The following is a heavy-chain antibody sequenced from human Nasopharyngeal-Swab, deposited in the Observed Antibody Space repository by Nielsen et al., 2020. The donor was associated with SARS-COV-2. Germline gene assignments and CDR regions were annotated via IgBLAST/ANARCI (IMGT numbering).Heavy chain of an antibody. CDR3: VKDRISGDGEWLGDH. CDR2: IVGDSSEI. J-gene: IGHJ4*02. V-gene: IGHV3-23*01. CDR1: GFTFSSYA. D-gene: IGHD2-21*01. Sequence: LSLTCAASGFTFSSYAMNWVRRAPGKGLEWVSGIVGDSSEIYYADSVKGRFTISRDNSRNTLYLQMNSLRGEDTAIYYCVKDRISGDGEWLGDHWGQGVLVTVSS.